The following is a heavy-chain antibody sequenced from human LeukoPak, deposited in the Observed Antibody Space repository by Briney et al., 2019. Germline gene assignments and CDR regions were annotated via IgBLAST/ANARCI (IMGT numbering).Heavy chain of an antibody. CDR3: GGSGSYYYYYGMDV. V-gene: IGHV3-30-3*01. Sequence: GGSLRLSCAASGFTFSSYAMHWVRQAPGKGLEWVAVISYDGSNKYYADSVKGRFTISRDNSKNTLYLQMNSPRAEDTAVYYCGGSGSYYYYYGMDVWGQGTTVTVSS. D-gene: IGHD3-10*01. CDR1: GFTFSSYA. CDR2: ISYDGSNK. J-gene: IGHJ6*02.